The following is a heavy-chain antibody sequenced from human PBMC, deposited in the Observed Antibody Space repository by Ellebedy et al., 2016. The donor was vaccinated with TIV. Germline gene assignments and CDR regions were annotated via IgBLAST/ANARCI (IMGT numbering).Heavy chain of an antibody. V-gene: IGHV3-23*01. CDR2: ISSSGGST. Sequence: GGSLRLXXAASGFTFGSYYMHWVRQAPGKGLEWVAGISSSGGSTYYADSVKGRFTISRDNSKNALYLQMNSLRVDDTAVYYCAKGQSLLWPGDGFDYWGQGTLVTVSS. CDR1: GFTFGSYY. D-gene: IGHD3-10*01. CDR3: AKGQSLLWPGDGFDY. J-gene: IGHJ4*02.